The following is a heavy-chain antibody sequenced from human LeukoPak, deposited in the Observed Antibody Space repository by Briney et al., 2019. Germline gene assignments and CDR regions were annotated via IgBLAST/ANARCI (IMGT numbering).Heavy chain of an antibody. Sequence: ASVKVSCKASGYTFTGYYMHWVRQAPGQGLEWMGWINPNSGGTNYAQKFQGRVTMTRDTSTSTVYMELSSLRSEDTAVYYCYSGYEGAAYWGQGTLVTVSS. D-gene: IGHD3-22*01. CDR3: YSGYEGAAY. V-gene: IGHV1-2*02. J-gene: IGHJ4*02. CDR1: GYTFTGYY. CDR2: INPNSGGT.